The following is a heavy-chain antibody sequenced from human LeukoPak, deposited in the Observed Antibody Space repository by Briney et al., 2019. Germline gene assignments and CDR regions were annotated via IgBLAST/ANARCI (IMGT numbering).Heavy chain of an antibody. V-gene: IGHV4-61*08. CDR2: IYYSGST. CDR3: ARVGLSGPIRYYYGMDV. Sequence: SETLSLTCTVSGGSVSSGDYHWSWIRQPPGKGLEWIGYIYYSGSTNYNPSLKSRVTISVDTSKNQFSLKPSSVTAADTAVYYCARVGLSGPIRYYYGMDVWGQGTTVTVSS. D-gene: IGHD6-19*01. J-gene: IGHJ6*02. CDR1: GGSVSSGDYH.